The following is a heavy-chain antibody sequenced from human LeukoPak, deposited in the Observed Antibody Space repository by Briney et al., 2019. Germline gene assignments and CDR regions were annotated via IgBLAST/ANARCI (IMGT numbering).Heavy chain of an antibody. CDR1: GFTFSSYS. CDR2: ISSSSSYI. V-gene: IGHV3-21*01. Sequence: GGSLRLSCAASGFTFSSYSMNWVRQAPGKGLEWVSSISSSSSYIYYADSVKGRFTISRDNAKNSLYLQMNSLRAEDTAVYYCARLGYCSSGVCYTSAFDYWGQGTLVTVSS. D-gene: IGHD2-8*01. CDR3: ARLGYCSSGVCYTSAFDY. J-gene: IGHJ4*02.